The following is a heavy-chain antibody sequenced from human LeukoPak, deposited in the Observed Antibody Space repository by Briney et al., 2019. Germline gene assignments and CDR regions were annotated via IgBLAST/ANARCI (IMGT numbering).Heavy chain of an antibody. CDR1: GSSFTSYW. CDR2: IYPGDSDT. V-gene: IGHV5-51*01. Sequence: GESLKISCKGSGSSFTSYWIGWVRQMPGKGLEWMGIIYPGDSDTRYSPSFQGQVTISADKSISTAYLQWSSLKASDTAMYYCARQAGPAAIAFAFDIWGQGTMVTVSS. J-gene: IGHJ3*02. CDR3: ARQAGPAAIAFAFDI. D-gene: IGHD2-2*01.